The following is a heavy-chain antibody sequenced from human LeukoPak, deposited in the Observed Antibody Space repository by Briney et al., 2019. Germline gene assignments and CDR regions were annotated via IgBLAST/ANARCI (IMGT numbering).Heavy chain of an antibody. V-gene: IGHV4-59*08. CDR3: ASFGVATGMDV. J-gene: IGHJ6*04. D-gene: IGHD3-3*01. CDR2: LYDSGST. CDR1: GGSISSYY. Sequence: SETLSLTCTFSGGSISSYYWSWIRQAPGKGLECIGYLYDSGSTNYNPSLKRRVTISVDTSKNQFSLKLSSVTAADTAVYYCASFGVATGMDVWGKGTTVTVSS.